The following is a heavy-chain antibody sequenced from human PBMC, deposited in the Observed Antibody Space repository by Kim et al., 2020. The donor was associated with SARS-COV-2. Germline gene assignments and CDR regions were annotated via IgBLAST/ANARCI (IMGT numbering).Heavy chain of an antibody. J-gene: IGHJ4*02. Sequence: AQRFRGRVTITADESTSPAYMELSSLRSEDTAVYYCARGQAGVVAATGDYWGQGTLVTVSS. V-gene: IGHV1-69*01. D-gene: IGHD2-15*01. CDR3: ARGQAGVVAATGDY.